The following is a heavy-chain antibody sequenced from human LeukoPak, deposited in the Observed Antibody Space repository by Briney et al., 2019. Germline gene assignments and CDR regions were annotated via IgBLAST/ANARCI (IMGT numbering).Heavy chain of an antibody. CDR3: ARDRRYWNDVPHFDY. Sequence: PSETLSLTCTVSGGSISSYYWSWIRQPPGKGLEWIGYIYYSGSTNYNPSLKSRVTISVDTSKNQFSLKLSSVTAADTAVYYCARDRRYWNDVPHFDYWGQGTLVTVSS. V-gene: IGHV4-59*01. CDR1: GGSISSYY. D-gene: IGHD1-1*01. CDR2: IYYSGST. J-gene: IGHJ4*02.